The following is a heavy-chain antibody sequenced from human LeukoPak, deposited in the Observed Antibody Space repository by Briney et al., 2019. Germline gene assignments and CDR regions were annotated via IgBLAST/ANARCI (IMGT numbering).Heavy chain of an antibody. J-gene: IGHJ5*02. CDR3: AIYGNWFDP. V-gene: IGHV4-61*01. D-gene: IGHD4-17*01. CDR1: GGSISIDSLTTYY. CDR2: ILGGGNT. Sequence: SETLSLTCTISGGSISIDSLTTYYWSWVRQPPGKGLEWMGSILGGGNTNYNPSLKSRVTISADTPKRQSSLKLRSVTAADTAIYYCAIYGNWFDPWGQGTLVAVSS.